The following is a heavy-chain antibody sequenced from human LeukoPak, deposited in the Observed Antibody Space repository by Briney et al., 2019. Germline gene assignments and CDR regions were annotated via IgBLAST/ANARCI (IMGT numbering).Heavy chain of an antibody. J-gene: IGHJ6*02. V-gene: IGHV1-46*01. Sequence: ASVKVSCKASGYTFTSYYMHWVRQAPGQGLEWMGIINPSGGSTSYAQKFQGRVTMTRDTSTSTVYMELSSLRSEDTAVYYCARGDHIVVVTAILYGMDVWGQGTTVTISS. CDR3: ARGDHIVVVTAILYGMDV. D-gene: IGHD2-21*02. CDR2: INPSGGST. CDR1: GYTFTSYY.